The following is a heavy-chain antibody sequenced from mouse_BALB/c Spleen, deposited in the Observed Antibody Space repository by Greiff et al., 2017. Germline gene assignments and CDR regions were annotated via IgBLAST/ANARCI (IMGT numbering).Heavy chain of an antibody. Sequence: VQLKQSGPGLVKPSQSLSLTCSVTGYSITSGYYWNWIRQFPGNKLEWMGYISYDGSNNYNPSLKNRISITRDTSKNQFFLKLNSVTTEDTATYYCAKGIRNYFDYWGQGTTLTVSS. J-gene: IGHJ2*01. V-gene: IGHV3-6*02. CDR3: AKGIRNYFDY. CDR1: GYSITSGYY. CDR2: ISYDGSN.